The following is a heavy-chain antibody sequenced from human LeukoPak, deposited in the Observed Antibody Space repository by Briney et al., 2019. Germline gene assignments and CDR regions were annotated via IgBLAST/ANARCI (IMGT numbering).Heavy chain of an antibody. Sequence: GGSLRLSCAASGFTFSNSWMHWVCQAPEKGLEWVADIKCNGSEKCYVDSVKGRLTISRDNAKNSLYLQVNSLRAEDMTVYYCVRGVGSSTSCYVRAFDIWGQGTMVTVSS. CDR1: GFTFSNSW. CDR2: IKCNGSEK. CDR3: VRGVGSSTSCYVRAFDI. J-gene: IGHJ3*02. V-gene: IGHV3-52*01. D-gene: IGHD2-2*01.